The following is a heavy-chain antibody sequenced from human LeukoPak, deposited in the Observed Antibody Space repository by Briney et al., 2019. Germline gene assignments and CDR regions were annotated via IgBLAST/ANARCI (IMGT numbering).Heavy chain of an antibody. V-gene: IGHV3-21*06. CDR3: LRGDRRDY. CDR2: IDSSGGYM. CDR1: GFTFYTYS. Sequence: GGALRLSCEGPGFTFYTYSMNWARPAPGKGLEWVSSIDSSGGYMFYADSVKGRFIISRDNAKDSLYLRMNSLRVEDTAVYYCLRGDRRDYWGQGTLVTVSS. J-gene: IGHJ4*02.